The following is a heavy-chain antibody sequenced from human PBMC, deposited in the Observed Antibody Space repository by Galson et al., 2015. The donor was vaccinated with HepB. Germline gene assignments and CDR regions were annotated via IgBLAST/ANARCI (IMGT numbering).Heavy chain of an antibody. CDR2: ISWNSGSI. D-gene: IGHD4-23*01. CDR3: AKDMAAYGGRTNYYYYMDV. V-gene: IGHV3-9*01. CDR1: GFTFDDYA. J-gene: IGHJ6*03. Sequence: SLRLSCAASGFTFDDYAMHWVRQAPGKGLEWVSGISWNSGSIGYADSVKGRFTISRDNAKNSLYLQMNSLRAEDTALYYCAKDMAAYGGRTNYYYYMDVWGKGTTVTVSS.